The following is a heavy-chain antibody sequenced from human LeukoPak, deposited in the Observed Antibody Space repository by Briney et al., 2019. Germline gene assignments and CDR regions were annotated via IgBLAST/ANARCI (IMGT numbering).Heavy chain of an antibody. Sequence: GGSLRLSCAASGFTFSSYAMTWVRLAPGKGLEWVSGISGGGGSTYYADSVKGRFTISRDNSKNTLYLQMNSLRAEDTAVYYCAKHGRDDPLGHRYAFDIWGQGTMVTVSS. CDR3: AKHGRDDPLGHRYAFDI. J-gene: IGHJ3*02. CDR2: ISGGGGST. V-gene: IGHV3-23*01. CDR1: GFTFSSYA. D-gene: IGHD3-16*01.